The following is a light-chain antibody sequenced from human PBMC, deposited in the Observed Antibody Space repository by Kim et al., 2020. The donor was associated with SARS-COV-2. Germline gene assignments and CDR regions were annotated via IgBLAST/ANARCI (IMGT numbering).Light chain of an antibody. Sequence: KTVTISCTRSSGSIANNYVQWYQQRPGSAPTIVIYDNKQRPSGVPDRFSGSIDSSSNSASLSISGLRTEDEADYYCQSYNNGNQVFGGGTQLTVL. CDR3: QSYNNGNQV. V-gene: IGLV6-57*03. CDR1: SGSIANNY. CDR2: DNK. J-gene: IGLJ2*01.